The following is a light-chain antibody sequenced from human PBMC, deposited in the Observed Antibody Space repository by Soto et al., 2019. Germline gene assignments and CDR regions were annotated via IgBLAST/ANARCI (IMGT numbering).Light chain of an antibody. CDR1: QSVNNNY. J-gene: IGKJ1*01. CDR3: QQYGGSPRT. V-gene: IGKV3-20*01. Sequence: EIVLTQSPGSLSLSPGESATLSCRASQSVNNNYLAWYQQKPGQAPRLLIYGASSRATGIPDRFSGSGSGTDFTLTISRLEPEDFAVYFCQQYGGSPRTFGQGTKVEIK. CDR2: GAS.